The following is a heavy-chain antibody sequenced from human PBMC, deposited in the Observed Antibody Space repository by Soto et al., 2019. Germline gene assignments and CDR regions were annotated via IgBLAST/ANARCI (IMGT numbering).Heavy chain of an antibody. J-gene: IGHJ4*02. V-gene: IGHV3-30-3*01. D-gene: IGHD2-2*01. CDR2: TSPNGDIR. Sequence: QVQLVESGGGVVQPGRSLRLSCGASGFTFSTYAMHWVRQAPGKGLEWVAVTSPNGDIRRYPDSVKGRFSISRDNSGNTLYLQMNNVRLEDTAVYFCARDPIPGAPDYLDYWGQGTLVTVSS. CDR1: GFTFSTYA. CDR3: ARDPIPGAPDYLDY.